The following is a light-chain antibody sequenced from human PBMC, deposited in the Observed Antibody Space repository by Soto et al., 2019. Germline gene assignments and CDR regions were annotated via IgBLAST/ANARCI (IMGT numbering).Light chain of an antibody. CDR3: SSYRDTHNLV. CDR1: SSHVGGYNY. CDR2: EVS. V-gene: IGLV2-14*01. J-gene: IGLJ1*01. Sequence: QSVLTPPASVTGSPCQSITISCTGTSSHVGGYNYVSWYQHHPGKAPKLMIYEVSNRPSGVSNRFPGSKSGNTASLIISGLQAEDGADYYCSSYRDTHNLVFGVGTKVTV.